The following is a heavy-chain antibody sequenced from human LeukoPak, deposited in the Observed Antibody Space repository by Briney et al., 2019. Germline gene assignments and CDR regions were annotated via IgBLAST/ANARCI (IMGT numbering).Heavy chain of an antibody. J-gene: IGHJ4*02. CDR3: AHRSYYDSSGYLDY. Sequence: SGPTLVKPTQTLTLTCTFSGFSLSTSGVGVGWIRQPPGKALEWLALIYWDDDKRYSPSLKSRLTITKDTSKNQVVLTMTNMDPVDTATYYCAHRSYYDSSGYLDYWGQGTLVTVSS. D-gene: IGHD3-22*01. V-gene: IGHV2-5*02. CDR1: GFSLSTSGVG. CDR2: IYWDDDK.